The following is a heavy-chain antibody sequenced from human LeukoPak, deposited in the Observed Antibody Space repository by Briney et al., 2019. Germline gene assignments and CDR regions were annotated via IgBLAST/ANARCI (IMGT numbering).Heavy chain of an antibody. D-gene: IGHD1-26*01. J-gene: IGHJ4*02. CDR3: VRDSGRYSGSYPFDY. CDR2: INSDESRT. V-gene: IGHV3-74*01. Sequence: GGSLRLSCAASGFSFSSYWMHWVRQAPGKGLVWVSRINSDESRTSYADSVKGRFTISRDNAKKTLYLQMNSLRAEDTAVYYCVRDSGRYSGSYPFDYWGQGTLVTVSS. CDR1: GFSFSSYW.